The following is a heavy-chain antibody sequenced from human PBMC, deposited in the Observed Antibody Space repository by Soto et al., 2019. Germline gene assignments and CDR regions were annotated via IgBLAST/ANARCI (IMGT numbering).Heavy chain of an antibody. CDR3: ARRSPSWAFDI. J-gene: IGHJ3*02. CDR1: GFTFSSYS. CDR2: ISSSSSTI. V-gene: IGHV3-48*01. Sequence: PGGSLRLSCAASGFTFSSYSMNWVRQAPGKGLEWVSYISSSSSTIYYADSVKGRFTISRDNSKNTLYLQMNSLRVEDTAVYYCARRSPSWAFDIWGQGTMVTVSS. D-gene: IGHD2-15*01.